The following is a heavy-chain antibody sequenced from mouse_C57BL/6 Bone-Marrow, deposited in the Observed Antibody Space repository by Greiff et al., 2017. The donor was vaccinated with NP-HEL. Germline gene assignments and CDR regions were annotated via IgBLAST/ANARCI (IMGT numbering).Heavy chain of an antibody. CDR1: GFSLTSYG. Sequence: VKLMESGPGLVRPSQSLSITCTVSGFSLTSYGVHWVRQSPGKGLEWLGVIWRGGSTDYTAAFMSRLSITKDNSKSQVFFKMNSLQADDTAIYYCAKPALYYGNYFYAMDYWGQGTSVTVSS. D-gene: IGHD2-1*01. CDR3: AKPALYYGNYFYAMDY. J-gene: IGHJ4*01. CDR2: IWRGGST. V-gene: IGHV2-5*01.